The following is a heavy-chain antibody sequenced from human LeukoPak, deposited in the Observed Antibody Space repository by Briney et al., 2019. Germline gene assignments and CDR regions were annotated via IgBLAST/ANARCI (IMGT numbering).Heavy chain of an antibody. CDR3: ARVPRYSSSWYGIYY. V-gene: IGHV1-18*01. Sequence: ASVKVSCKASGYTFTSYGISWVRQAPGQGLDWMGWISAYNGNTHYAQKLQGRVTMTTDTSTSTAYMELRSLRSDDTAVYYCARVPRYSSSWYGIYYWGQGTLVTVSS. CDR2: ISAYNGNT. D-gene: IGHD6-13*01. J-gene: IGHJ4*02. CDR1: GYTFTSYG.